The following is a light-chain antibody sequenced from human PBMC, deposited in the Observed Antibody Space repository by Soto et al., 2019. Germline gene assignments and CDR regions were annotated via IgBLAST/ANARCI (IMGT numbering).Light chain of an antibody. Sequence: QSALTQPPFASGSPGQSVTISCTGTSSDIGGYNYVSWYQQHPGKAPKLMIYELSKRPSGVPDRFSGSKSGNTASLTVSGLQAEYEADYYCSSHAFSNNFVVFGGGTELTVL. CDR1: SSDIGGYNY. J-gene: IGLJ2*01. V-gene: IGLV2-8*01. CDR3: SSHAFSNNFVV. CDR2: ELS.